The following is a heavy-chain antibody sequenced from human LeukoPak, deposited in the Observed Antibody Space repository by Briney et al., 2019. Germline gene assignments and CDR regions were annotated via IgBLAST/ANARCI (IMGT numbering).Heavy chain of an antibody. CDR1: GFTFSSYS. CDR3: ARGPLYYYDSSGLPSLYFDY. Sequence: GGSLRLSCAASGFTFSSYSMNWVRQAPGKGLEWVSSISSSSSYIYYADSVKGRFTISRDNAKNSLYLQMNSLSAEDTAVYYCARGPLYYYDSSGLPSLYFDYWGQGTLVTVSS. J-gene: IGHJ4*02. D-gene: IGHD3-22*01. CDR2: ISSSSSYI. V-gene: IGHV3-21*01.